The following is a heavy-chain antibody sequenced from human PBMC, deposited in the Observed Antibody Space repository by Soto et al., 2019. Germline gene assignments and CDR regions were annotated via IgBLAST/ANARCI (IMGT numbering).Heavy chain of an antibody. CDR1: GDSTRSNNW. CDR3: ARSIYRDWYFDL. D-gene: IGHD3-16*02. Sequence: QVQLQESGPGLVKPSGTLSLTCAVSGDSTRSNNWWSWVRQPPERGLERIVEVHHSGSTNYNPTLKGRVTISIDMSKNQFSLTLSSVTAADTAVFYCARSIYRDWYFDLWGRGILVTVTS. J-gene: IGHJ2*01. V-gene: IGHV4-4*02. CDR2: VHHSGST.